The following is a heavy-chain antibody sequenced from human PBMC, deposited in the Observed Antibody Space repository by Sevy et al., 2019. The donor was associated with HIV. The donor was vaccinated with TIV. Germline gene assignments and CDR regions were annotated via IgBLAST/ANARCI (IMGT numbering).Heavy chain of an antibody. CDR2: ISSNGGST. J-gene: IGHJ4*02. CDR1: GFTFSSYA. D-gene: IGHD6-19*01. V-gene: IGHV3-64D*06. Sequence: GGSLRLSCSASGFTFSSYAMHWVRQAPGKGLEYVSAISSNGGSTDYADSVKGRFTISRDNSKNTLYLQMSSLRAEDTAVHYCVTSPIAVAGRNFDYWGQGTLVTVSS. CDR3: VTSPIAVAGRNFDY.